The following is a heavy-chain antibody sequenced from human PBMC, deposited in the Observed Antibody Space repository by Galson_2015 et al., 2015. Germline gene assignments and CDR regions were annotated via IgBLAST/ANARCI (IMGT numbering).Heavy chain of an antibody. J-gene: IGHJ4*02. V-gene: IGHV1-69*13. CDR2: IIPIFGTA. CDR3: ARDSGSYSGSY. Sequence: SVKVSCKASGGTFSSYAISWVRQAPGQGLEWMGGIIPIFGTANYAQEFQGRVTITADESTSTAYMELSSLRSEDTAVYYCARDSGSYSGSYWGQGTLVTVSS. CDR1: GGTFSSYA. D-gene: IGHD1-26*01.